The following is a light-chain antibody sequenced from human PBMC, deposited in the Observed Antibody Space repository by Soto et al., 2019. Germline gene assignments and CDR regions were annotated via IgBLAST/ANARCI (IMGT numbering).Light chain of an antibody. CDR3: QQRSNLPPIT. CDR2: DAS. CDR1: QSVSIY. V-gene: IGKV3-11*01. J-gene: IGKJ5*01. Sequence: EIVLTQSPATLSLSPGERATLSCRASQSVSIYLAWYQQRPGQAPRLLIYDASNRATGIPARFSGSGSGTDFTLTISSLEPEDFAVYYCQQRSNLPPITFGQGTRLEVK.